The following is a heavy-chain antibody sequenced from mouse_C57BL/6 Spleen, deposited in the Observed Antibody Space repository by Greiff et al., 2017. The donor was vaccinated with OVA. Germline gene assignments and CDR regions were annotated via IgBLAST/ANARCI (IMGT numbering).Heavy chain of an antibody. J-gene: IGHJ3*01. CDR1: GYTFTSYW. V-gene: IGHV1-50*01. D-gene: IGHD2-5*01. CDR3: ARWGESNSFAY. Sequence: QVQLQQPGAELVQPGASVKLSCKASGYTFTSYWLQWVNQRPGPGLAWIGEIAPSASYTNYNLKFQGKAPLTVDTASSTADMQRSSLTSEDAAVYYGARWGESNSFAYWGQGTLVTVAA. CDR2: IAPSASYT.